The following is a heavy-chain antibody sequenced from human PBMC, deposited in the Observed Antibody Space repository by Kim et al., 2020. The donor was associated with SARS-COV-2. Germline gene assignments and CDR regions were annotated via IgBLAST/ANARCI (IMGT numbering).Heavy chain of an antibody. CDR1: GFTFSNAW. D-gene: IGHD2-21*02. J-gene: IGHJ4*02. CDR2: IKSKTNGETT. V-gene: IGHV3-15*01. Sequence: GGSLRLSCAASGFTFSNAWMSWVRQAPGKGLEWVGRIKSKTNGETTDHAAPVKGRFTISRDDSKNTLYLQMNNLKTEDTGVYYCTTSRSVVVTGIPDYWGQGTLVTVSS. CDR3: TTSRSVVVTGIPDY.